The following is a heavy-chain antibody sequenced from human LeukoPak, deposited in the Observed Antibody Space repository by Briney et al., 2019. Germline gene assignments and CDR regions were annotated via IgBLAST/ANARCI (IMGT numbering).Heavy chain of an antibody. CDR3: AKDFGHIYYDSSGYVDY. V-gene: IGHV3-30*02. J-gene: IGHJ4*02. CDR1: GFTFSSYG. CDR2: IRYDGSNK. D-gene: IGHD3-22*01. Sequence: GGSLRLSCAASGFTFSSYGMHWVRQAPGKGLEWVAFIRYDGSNKYYADSVKGRFTISRDNSKNTLYLQMNSLRAEDTAVYYCAKDFGHIYYDSSGYVDYWGQGTLVTVSS.